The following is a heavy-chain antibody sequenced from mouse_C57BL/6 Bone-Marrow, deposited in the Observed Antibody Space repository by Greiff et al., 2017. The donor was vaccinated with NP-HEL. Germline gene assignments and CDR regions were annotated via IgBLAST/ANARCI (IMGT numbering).Heavy chain of an antibody. Sequence: EVKLMESGGGLVQPKGSLKLSCAASGFSFNTYAMNWVRQAPGKGLEWVARIRSKSNNYATYYADSVKDRFTISRDDSESMLYLQMNNLKTEDTAMYYCVRGLLLWYFDVWGTGTTVTVSS. CDR2: IRSKSNNYAT. CDR1: GFSFNTYA. CDR3: VRGLLLWYFDV. D-gene: IGHD1-1*01. V-gene: IGHV10-1*01. J-gene: IGHJ1*03.